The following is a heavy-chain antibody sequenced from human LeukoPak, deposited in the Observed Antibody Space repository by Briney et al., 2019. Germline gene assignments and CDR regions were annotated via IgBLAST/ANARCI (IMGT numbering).Heavy chain of an antibody. D-gene: IGHD3-22*01. Sequence: SETLSLTCTVSGGSLSSGDYYWSWIRQPPGKGLEWIGYIYHGGSTYYNPSLKSRVTISVDRSKDQFSLKLSSVTAADMAVYYCARGPTMMDYYGMDVWGQGTTVTVSS. CDR2: IYHGGST. CDR3: ARGPTMMDYYGMDV. CDR1: GGSLSSGDYY. J-gene: IGHJ6*02. V-gene: IGHV4-30-2*01.